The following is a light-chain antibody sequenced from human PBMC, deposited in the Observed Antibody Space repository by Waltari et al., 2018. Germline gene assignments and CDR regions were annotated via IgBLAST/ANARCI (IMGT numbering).Light chain of an antibody. J-gene: IGLJ1*01. CDR1: NIGSKS. V-gene: IGLV3-21*03. Sequence: SYVLTQPPSVSVAPGKTARITCGGNNIGSKSVHWYQQKPGQPPVLVVYDDSDRPSGIPERFSGYNSGTTATLTISRVEAGDEAVYYCQVWDSSSDHYVFGTGTKVTVL. CDR3: QVWDSSSDHYV. CDR2: DDS.